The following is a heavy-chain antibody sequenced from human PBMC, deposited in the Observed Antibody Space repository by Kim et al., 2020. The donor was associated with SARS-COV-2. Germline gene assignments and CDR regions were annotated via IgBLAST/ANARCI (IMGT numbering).Heavy chain of an antibody. V-gene: IGHV3-33*01. CDR3: ASAYGYDIYYFDY. CDR1: GFIFSSYG. J-gene: IGHJ4*01. Sequence: GGSLRLSCVASGFIFSSYGMHWVRQAPGKGLEWVAFIWYDGRNKYYADSVRVRFTISRDSSMTTLILQMNSLRAEDTAVYYCASAYGYDIYYFDYWGHGT. D-gene: IGHD5-18*01. CDR2: IWYDGRNK.